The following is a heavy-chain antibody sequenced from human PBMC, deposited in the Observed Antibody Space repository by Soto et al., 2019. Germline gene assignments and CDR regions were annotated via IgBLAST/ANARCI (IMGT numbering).Heavy chain of an antibody. Sequence: QVQLVQSGAEVKKPGASVKVSCKASGYTFTSYDINWVRQATGQGLEWMGWMNPNSGNTGYAQKFQGRVTMTRNTSIITAYMELSSVRSEDTAVYYCATAIWGLRGVHYYYGMGVWGQCTTVTDSS. CDR1: GYTFTSYD. J-gene: IGHJ6*02. V-gene: IGHV1-8*01. CDR3: ATAIWGLRGVHYYYGMGV. D-gene: IGHD3-10*01. CDR2: MNPNSGNT.